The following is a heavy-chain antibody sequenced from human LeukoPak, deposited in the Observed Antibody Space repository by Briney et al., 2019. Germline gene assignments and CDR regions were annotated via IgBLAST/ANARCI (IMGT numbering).Heavy chain of an antibody. V-gene: IGHV3-30*04. Sequence: GGSLRLSCAASGFTFSSYAMHWVRQAPGKGLEWVAVISYDESNKYYADSVKGRFTISRDNSKNTLYLQMNSLRAEDTAVYYCATCRCPEAAFQHWGQGTLVTVSS. CDR1: GFTFSSYA. CDR2: ISYDESNK. D-gene: IGHD6-19*01. J-gene: IGHJ1*01. CDR3: ATCRCPEAAFQH.